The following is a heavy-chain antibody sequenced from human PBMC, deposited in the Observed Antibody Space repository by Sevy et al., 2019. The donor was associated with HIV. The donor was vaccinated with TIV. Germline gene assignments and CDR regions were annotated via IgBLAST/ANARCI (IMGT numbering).Heavy chain of an antibody. D-gene: IGHD2-15*01. J-gene: IGHJ4*02. V-gene: IGHV1-2*02. CDR1: GYTFTDYY. Sequence: ASVKVSCKASGYTFTDYYIHWVRQAPGQGLEWMGWINPNSGGTNYAQKFQGRVTMTRDTSISTVYMELSGVRSDDTAVYYCARAFRTVADYRLGYWGQGTLVTVSS. CDR3: ARAFRTVADYRLGY. CDR2: INPNSGGT.